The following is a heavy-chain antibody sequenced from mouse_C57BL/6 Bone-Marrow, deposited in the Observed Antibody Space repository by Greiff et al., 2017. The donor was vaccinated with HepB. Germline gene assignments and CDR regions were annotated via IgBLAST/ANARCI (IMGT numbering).Heavy chain of an antibody. CDR1: GYTFTSYW. CDR3: AREGYSNYDYAMDY. Sequence: QVQLQQPGAELVKPGASVKMSCKASGYTFTSYWITWVKQMPGQGLEWIGDIYPGSGSTNYNDKFKSKATLTVDTSSSTAYMQFSSLTSEDSAIYYCAREGYSNYDYAMDYWGQGTSVTVSS. J-gene: IGHJ4*01. CDR2: IYPGSGST. D-gene: IGHD2-5*01. V-gene: IGHV1-55*01.